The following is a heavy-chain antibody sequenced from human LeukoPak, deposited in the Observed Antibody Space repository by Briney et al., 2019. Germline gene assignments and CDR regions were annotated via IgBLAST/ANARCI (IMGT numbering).Heavy chain of an antibody. CDR3: ASVTTVTTKGHGAFDI. J-gene: IGHJ3*02. D-gene: IGHD4-17*01. V-gene: IGHV4-34*01. CDR1: GGSFSGYY. Sequence: KTSETLSLTCAVYGGSFSGYYWSWIRQPPGKGLEWIGEINHSGSTNYNPSLKSRVTISVDTSKNQFSLKLSSVTAADTAVYYCASVTTVTTKGHGAFDIWGQGTKVTVSS. CDR2: INHSGST.